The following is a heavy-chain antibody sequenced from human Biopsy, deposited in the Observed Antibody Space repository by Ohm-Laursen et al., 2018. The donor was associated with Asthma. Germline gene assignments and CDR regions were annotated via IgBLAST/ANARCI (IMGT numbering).Heavy chain of an antibody. V-gene: IGHV1-69*13. CDR3: ARKAGSCISRTCYSLDF. D-gene: IGHD2-2*01. Sequence: SVKVSCKCLGGTLKAYVIGCGRQAPGQGLEWMGGMNSFFGTTTYPQKFQDRVTITADDSPRTVYMELSSLRSEDTAVYYCARKAGSCISRTCYSLDFWGQGTLVTVSS. CDR1: GGTLKAYV. CDR2: MNSFFGTT. J-gene: IGHJ4*02.